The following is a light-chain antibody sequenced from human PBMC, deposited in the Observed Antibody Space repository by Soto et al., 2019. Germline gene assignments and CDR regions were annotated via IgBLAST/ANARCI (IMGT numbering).Light chain of an antibody. CDR2: GAS. CDR1: QIVSPN. CDR3: QQYNNWVS. J-gene: IGKJ4*01. V-gene: IGKV3D-15*01. Sequence: ETVLTQSPALLSVSPGERATVFCRASQIVSPNLAWYQHKPGQAPRLLIYGASTRATGIPARFSGSGSGTEFTLTINSLQSEDLAVYYCQQYNNWVSVGGGTKVDSK.